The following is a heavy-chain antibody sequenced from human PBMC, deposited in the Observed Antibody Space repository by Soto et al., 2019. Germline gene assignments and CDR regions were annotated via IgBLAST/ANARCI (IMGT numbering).Heavy chain of an antibody. D-gene: IGHD5-12*01. V-gene: IGHV1-18*01. J-gene: IGHJ6*03. CDR1: GYTFTSYG. CDR2: ISAYNGNT. CDR3: ASHPYSGYDLVYYYYMDV. Sequence: GASVKVSCKASGYTFTSYGISWVRQAPGQGLEWMGWISAYNGNTNYAQKLQGRVTMTTDTSTSTAYMELRSPRSDDTAVYYCASHPYSGYDLVYYYYMDVWGKGTTVTVSS.